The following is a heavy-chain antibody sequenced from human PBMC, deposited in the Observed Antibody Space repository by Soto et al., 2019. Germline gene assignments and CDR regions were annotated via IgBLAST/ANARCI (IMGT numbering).Heavy chain of an antibody. CDR1: GGSMNNYF. V-gene: IGHV4-59*01. Sequence: QVRLQESGPGLVKPSGTLSLTCTVSGGSMNNYFWTWIRQTPGKGLEWIGYMSYSGSTNYNPSLQCRLTMSLDKSKNQFSLNLRSVTAADTAIYFCARGSGRYLYGLGTVSSGMDVWGQGTTVTASS. CDR2: MSYSGST. D-gene: IGHD3-10*01. J-gene: IGHJ6*02. CDR3: ARGSGRYLYGLGTVSSGMDV.